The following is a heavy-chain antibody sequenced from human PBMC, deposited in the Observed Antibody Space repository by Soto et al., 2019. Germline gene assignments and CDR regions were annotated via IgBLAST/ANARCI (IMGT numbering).Heavy chain of an antibody. CDR2: ISNSGVST. V-gene: IGHV3-23*01. Sequence: GGSLRLSCAASGFTFSTYAMSWVRQAPGKGLEWVSAISNSGVSTYYTDSVKGRFTISRDNSINRLYMQMNSLRTEDTAVYYCAHPRGYGVFDAYDIRGQGTMVTVSS. D-gene: IGHD4-17*01. J-gene: IGHJ3*02. CDR1: GFTFSTYA. CDR3: AHPRGYGVFDAYDI.